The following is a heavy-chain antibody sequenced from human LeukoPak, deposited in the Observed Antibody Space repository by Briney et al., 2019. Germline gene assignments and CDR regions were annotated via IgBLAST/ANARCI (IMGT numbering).Heavy chain of an antibody. Sequence: PGGSLRLSCAASGFTFSSYWMHWVRQARGKGLVGVSRINSDGTSTTYADSVKGRFTISRDNAKNTLYLQMNSLRAEDTAVYHCARVGSSFGDYVQFDYWGQGTLVTASS. CDR2: INSDGTST. CDR1: GFTFSSYW. CDR3: ARVGSSFGDYVQFDY. D-gene: IGHD4-17*01. V-gene: IGHV3-74*01. J-gene: IGHJ4*02.